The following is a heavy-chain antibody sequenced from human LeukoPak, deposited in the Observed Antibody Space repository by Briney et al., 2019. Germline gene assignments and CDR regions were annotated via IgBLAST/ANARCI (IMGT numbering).Heavy chain of an antibody. CDR1: GYTITSYE. D-gene: IGHD4-11*01. J-gene: IGHJ6*03. Sequence: ASLKLSCKASGYTITSYEINWVRQATGQGLERMGFMNPNSGNTGYAQQLQSRVTMTRDTSISTAYMELSSLRPEDTAVYYCARGPTDHYYSYYMDVWGKGTTVTVSS. CDR2: MNPNSGNT. CDR3: ARGPTDHYYSYYMDV. V-gene: IGHV1-8*01.